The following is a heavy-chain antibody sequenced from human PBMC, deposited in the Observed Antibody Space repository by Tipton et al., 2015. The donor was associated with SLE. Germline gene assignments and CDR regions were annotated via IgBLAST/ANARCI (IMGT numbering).Heavy chain of an antibody. CDR3: ARRPDWGSEVRFPFDY. J-gene: IGHJ4*02. Sequence: TLSLTCTVSGGSVSSGSYYWSWIRQPPGKGLEWIGEINHSGSTNYNPSLKSRLTISVDTSKNQFSLKLSSVTAADTAVYYCARRPDWGSEVRFPFDYWGQGTLVTVSA. CDR2: INHSGST. CDR1: GGSVSSGSYY. V-gene: IGHV4-39*07. D-gene: IGHD7-27*01.